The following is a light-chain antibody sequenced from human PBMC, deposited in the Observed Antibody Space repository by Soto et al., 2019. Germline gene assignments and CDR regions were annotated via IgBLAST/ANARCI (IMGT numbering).Light chain of an antibody. CDR1: QSISSY. CDR2: AAS. Sequence: DIQMTQSPSSLSASVGDRVTITCRAGQSISSYLNWYRQKPGKAPKLLIYAASSLQSGVPSRFSGSGSGTDFSLTISSLQPEDFATYYCQESYSIPVTFGQGTKVDIK. CDR3: QESYSIPVT. V-gene: IGKV1-39*01. J-gene: IGKJ1*01.